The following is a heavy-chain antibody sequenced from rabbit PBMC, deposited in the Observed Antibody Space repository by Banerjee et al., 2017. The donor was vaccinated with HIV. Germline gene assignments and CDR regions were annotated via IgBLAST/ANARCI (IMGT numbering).Heavy chain of an antibody. CDR1: GFSFNNNYV. V-gene: IGHV1S45*01. CDR3: VRPFPSAWGAGDL. D-gene: IGHD4-1*01. CDR2: IDPVFGST. Sequence: QEQLEESGGDLVKPEGSLTLTCTASGFSFNNNYVMCWVRQAPGKGLEWIGYIDPVFGSTYYASWVNGRFTISSHDAQNTLYLQLNSLTAADTATYFCVRPFPSAWGAGDLWGPGTLVTVS. J-gene: IGHJ4*01.